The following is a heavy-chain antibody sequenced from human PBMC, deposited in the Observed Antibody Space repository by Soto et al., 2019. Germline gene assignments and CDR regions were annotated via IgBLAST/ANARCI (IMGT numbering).Heavy chain of an antibody. CDR3: TTDALRSLEWLSS. Sequence: EVQLVESGGGLVKPGGSLRLSCAASGLTFSKAWMSWVRQAPGKGLGWVGRIKSKTDGGTTDYSGPVKGRFTITRDNSKNTLYLQINSLKTEDTAVYYCTTDALRSLEWLSSWGQGTLVTVSS. J-gene: IGHJ5*02. D-gene: IGHD3-3*01. CDR1: GLTFSKAW. CDR2: IKSKTDGGTT. V-gene: IGHV3-15*01.